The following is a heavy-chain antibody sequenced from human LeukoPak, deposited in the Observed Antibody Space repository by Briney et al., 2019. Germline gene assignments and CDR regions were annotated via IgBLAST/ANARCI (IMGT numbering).Heavy chain of an antibody. CDR3: ATVHFGYFTF. J-gene: IGHJ4*02. CDR2: IRSKAYGGTT. CDR1: GFTFGDYA. D-gene: IGHD3-3*01. V-gene: IGHV3-49*03. Sequence: GGSLRLSCTASGFTFGDYAMSWFRQAPGKGLEWVGFIRSKAYGGTTEYAASVKGRFTISRDDSKSIAYLQMNSLRADDTAVYYCATVHFGYFTFWGQGTLVPVSS.